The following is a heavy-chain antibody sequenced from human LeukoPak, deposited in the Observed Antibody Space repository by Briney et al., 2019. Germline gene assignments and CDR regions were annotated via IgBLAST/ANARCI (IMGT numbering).Heavy chain of an antibody. CDR2: IIPIFGTA. J-gene: IGHJ4*02. CDR3: ARDGGYYYDSSGYPMYLLDY. V-gene: IGHV1-69*05. CDR1: GGTFSSYA. D-gene: IGHD3-22*01. Sequence: SVKVSCKASGGTFSSYAISWVRQAPGQGLEWMGGIIPIFGTANYAQKFQGRVTITTDESTSTAYMELSSLRSEDTAVYYCARDGGYYYDSSGYPMYLLDYWGQGTLVTVSP.